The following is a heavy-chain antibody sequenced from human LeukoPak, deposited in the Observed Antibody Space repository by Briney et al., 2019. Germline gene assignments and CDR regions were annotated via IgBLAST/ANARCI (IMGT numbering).Heavy chain of an antibody. CDR1: GYTFTGYY. J-gene: IGHJ6*02. V-gene: IGHV1-2*02. CDR3: ARDPRPYGSGSYYNYGMDV. D-gene: IGHD3-10*01. Sequence: GASVTVSCKASGYTFTGYYMHWVRQAPGQGLEWMGWINPKSCGTNYAQKFQGRATMTRDTSISTAYMELSRLRSDDTAVYYCARDPRPYGSGSYYNYGMDVWGQGTTVTVSS. CDR2: INPKSCGT.